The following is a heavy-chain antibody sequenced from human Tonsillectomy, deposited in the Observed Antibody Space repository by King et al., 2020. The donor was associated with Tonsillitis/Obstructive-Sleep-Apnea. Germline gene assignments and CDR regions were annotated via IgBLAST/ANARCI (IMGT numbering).Heavy chain of an antibody. CDR1: GYSFTSYW. V-gene: IGHV5-51*01. CDR3: ARKGAGMVRGVIITRADFDY. J-gene: IGHJ4*02. Sequence: EVQLVESGAEVKKPGESLKISCKGSGYSFTSYWIGWVRQMPGKGLEWMGIIYPGDSDTRYSPSFQGQVTISADKSISTAYLKWSSLKAPDTAMYYCARKGAGMVRGVIITRADFDYWGQGTLVTVSS. D-gene: IGHD3-10*01. CDR2: IYPGDSDT.